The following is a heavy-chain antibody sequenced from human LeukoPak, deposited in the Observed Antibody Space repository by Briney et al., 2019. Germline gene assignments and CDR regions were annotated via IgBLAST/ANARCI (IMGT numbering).Heavy chain of an antibody. CDR2: IKQDGSEK. D-gene: IGHD3-10*01. V-gene: IGHV3-7*03. J-gene: IGHJ4*02. Sequence: GGSLRLSCAASGFTFSNYWMSWVRQAPAGKGLEWVANIKQDGSEKYYMDSVKGRFTISRDNAKNPLYLQMNSLRAEDTAVYYCARDGYYGSGSYPYFDCWGQGTLVTVSS. CDR1: GFTFSNYW. CDR3: ARDGYYGSGSYPYFDC.